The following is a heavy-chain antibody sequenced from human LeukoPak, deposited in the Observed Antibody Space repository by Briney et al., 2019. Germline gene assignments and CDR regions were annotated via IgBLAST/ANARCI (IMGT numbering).Heavy chain of an antibody. J-gene: IGHJ5*02. Sequence: SVKVSCKASGFTFTSSAMQWVRQARGQRLEWIGWIVVGSGNTNYAQKFQERVTITRDMSTSTAYMELSSLRSEDTAVYYCAAFHGRPTGTTIMVDNWFDPWGRGTLVTVSS. D-gene: IGHD1-1*01. CDR2: IVVGSGNT. CDR1: GFTFTSSA. CDR3: AAFHGRPTGTTIMVDNWFDP. V-gene: IGHV1-58*02.